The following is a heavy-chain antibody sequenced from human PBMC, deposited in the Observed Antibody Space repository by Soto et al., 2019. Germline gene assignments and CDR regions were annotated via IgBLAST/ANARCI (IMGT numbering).Heavy chain of an antibody. Sequence: QVQLQESGPGLVKPSETLSLTCAVSGGSISSYYWSWIRQPPGKGLEWIGYIYSTGSTNYSPSLKSRVTISVDTSKNQFSLKLSSVTAADTAVYYCARSSYTGYDFDYWGQGTLVTVSS. CDR1: GGSISSYY. D-gene: IGHD5-12*01. J-gene: IGHJ4*02. CDR2: IYSTGST. V-gene: IGHV4-59*01. CDR3: ARSSYTGYDFDY.